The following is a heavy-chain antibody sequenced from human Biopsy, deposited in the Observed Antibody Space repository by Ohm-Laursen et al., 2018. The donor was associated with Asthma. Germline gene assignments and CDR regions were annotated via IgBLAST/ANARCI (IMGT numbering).Heavy chain of an antibody. D-gene: IGHD5-12*01. V-gene: IGHV1-69*13. CDR2: LIPILGTP. CDR3: ARGYSGSDRIVYYYSGLEV. CDR1: GDSFSNYA. Sequence: ASVKVSCKASGDSFSNYAISWVRQAPGQGLEWMGGLIPILGTPDHAQMFEGRVTITADESTSTAYMELSSLSSEDTAVYYCARGYSGSDRIVYYYSGLEVWGQGTMVTVSS. J-gene: IGHJ6*02.